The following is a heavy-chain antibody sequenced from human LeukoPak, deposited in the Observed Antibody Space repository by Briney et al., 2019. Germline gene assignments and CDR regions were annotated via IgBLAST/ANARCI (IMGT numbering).Heavy chain of an antibody. V-gene: IGHV3-48*01. CDR3: ARLISQTVNLTGYYKGKLLYYYYMDV. CDR1: GFTFSSYS. D-gene: IGHD3-9*01. Sequence: GGSLRLSCAASGFTFSSYSMNWVRQAPGKGLEWVSYISSSSSTIYYADSVKGRFTISRDNAKNSLYLQMNSLRAEDTAVYYCARLISQTVNLTGYYKGKLLYYYYMDVWGKGTTVTVSS. J-gene: IGHJ6*03. CDR2: ISSSSSTI.